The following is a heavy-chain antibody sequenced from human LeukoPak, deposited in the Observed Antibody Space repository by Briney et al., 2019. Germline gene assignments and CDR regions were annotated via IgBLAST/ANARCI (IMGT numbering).Heavy chain of an antibody. CDR3: ARLPRGGYSGSYYFDY. J-gene: IGHJ4*02. Sequence: ASVKVSCKASGYTFTSYAMHWVRQAPGQRLEWMGWINAGNGNTKYSQKFQGRVTITRDTSASTAYMEQSSLRSEDTAVYYCARLPRGGYSGSYYFDYWGQGTLVTVSS. CDR1: GYTFTSYA. D-gene: IGHD1-26*01. CDR2: INAGNGNT. V-gene: IGHV1-3*01.